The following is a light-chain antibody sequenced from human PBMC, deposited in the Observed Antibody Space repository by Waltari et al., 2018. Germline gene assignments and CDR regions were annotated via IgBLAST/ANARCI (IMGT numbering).Light chain of an antibody. CDR2: KAS. CDR3: QHNYGTPLT. CDR1: ENVNNY. V-gene: IGKV1-39*01. Sequence: DIQMTPSPSSLSASVGDRVTITCRASENVNNYLNWYQQKPGKAPKLLIYKASTLQSGVPSRFSGSGSGTDYTFTISSLQSEDVATYYCQHNYGTPLTFGGGTEVEIK. J-gene: IGKJ4*01.